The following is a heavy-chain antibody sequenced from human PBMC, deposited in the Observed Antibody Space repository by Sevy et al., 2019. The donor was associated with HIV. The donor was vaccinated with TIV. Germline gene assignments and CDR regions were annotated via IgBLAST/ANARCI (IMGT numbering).Heavy chain of an antibody. CDR2: ITYSGGST. V-gene: IGHV3-23*01. J-gene: IGHJ4*02. CDR3: AKDRVSGSYYAGDFDY. CDR1: GFTFNNYA. Sequence: GGSLRLSCAASGFTFNNYAMSRVRQAPRKGLEWVSVITYSGGSTYYADSVKGQFTISRDNSKNTLYLQMNSLRAEDTAVYYCAKDRVSGSYYAGDFDYWGQGTLVTVSS. D-gene: IGHD1-26*01.